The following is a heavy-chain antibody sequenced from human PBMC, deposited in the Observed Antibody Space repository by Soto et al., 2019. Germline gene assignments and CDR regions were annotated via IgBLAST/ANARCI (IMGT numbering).Heavy chain of an antibody. D-gene: IGHD3-9*01. CDR1: RFTFSNFA. CDR2: ITGTSANT. CDR3: AQGGATYGLLTHDY. J-gene: IGHJ4*02. Sequence: EVQLLESGGGLVQPGGSLRLSCAASRFTFSNFAMSWVRQAPGKGLEWVSTITGTSANTYYTDSVKGRFAISRDNSQNSLDLQMNSLTSDDTAVYYCAQGGATYGLLTHDYWGQGTLVTVSS. V-gene: IGHV3-23*01.